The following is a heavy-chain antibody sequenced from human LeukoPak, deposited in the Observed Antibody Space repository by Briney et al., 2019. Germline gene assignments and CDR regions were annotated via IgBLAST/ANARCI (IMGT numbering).Heavy chain of an antibody. D-gene: IGHD3-10*01. J-gene: IGHJ4*02. CDR3: ARGRGSFPY. CDR1: GGSISLYY. Sequence: SETLSLTCTVSGGSISLYYWSWIRQPPGKGLEWIGYFYDTRSPKYNPSLERRVTMSVDMSRNQFSLNLTSVTAADTAVYYCARGRGSFPYWGQGTLATVSS. CDR2: FYDTRSP. V-gene: IGHV4-59*01.